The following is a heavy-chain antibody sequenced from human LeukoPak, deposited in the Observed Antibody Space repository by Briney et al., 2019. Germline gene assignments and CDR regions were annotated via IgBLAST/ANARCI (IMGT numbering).Heavy chain of an antibody. D-gene: IGHD3-22*01. J-gene: IGHJ1*01. Sequence: PGGSLRLSCAASGFNSRSYAMSWVRQAPGGGLEWGSSISGTGSDTYYAHSAKGRFTISRDNSKNTLYLQMNSLRDEATATYYCAKRGDSPGSFQYFQHWAQGTLVTVSS. V-gene: IGHV3-23*01. CDR2: ISGTGSDT. CDR1: GFNSRSYA. CDR3: AKRGDSPGSFQYFQH.